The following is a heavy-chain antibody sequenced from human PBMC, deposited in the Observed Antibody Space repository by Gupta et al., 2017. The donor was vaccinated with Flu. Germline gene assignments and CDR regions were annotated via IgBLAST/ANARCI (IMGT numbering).Heavy chain of an antibody. CDR2: ISYDGSNK. Sequence: QVQLVESGGGVVQPGRSLRLSCAASGFTFGSYAMHWVRQAPGKGLEWVAGISYDGSNKYYADSVKGRFTISRDNSKNNMYLQMNSLRAEDTAVYYCARTSSFDYWGQGTLVTVSS. J-gene: IGHJ4*02. CDR1: GFTFGSYA. V-gene: IGHV3-30-3*01. CDR3: ARTSSFDY.